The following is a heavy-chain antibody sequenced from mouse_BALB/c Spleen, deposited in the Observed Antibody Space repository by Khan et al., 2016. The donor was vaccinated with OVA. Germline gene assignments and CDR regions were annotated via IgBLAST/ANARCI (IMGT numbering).Heavy chain of an antibody. V-gene: IGHV6-6*02. CDR2: IRLKSNIYAT. J-gene: IGHJ1*01. Sequence: EVKLEESGGGLVQPGGSMKLSCVASGFTFSNYWMNWVRQSPEKGFEWVAEIRLKSNIYATHYAESVRGRFTISRDDSRSSVYLQMNNVGAEDTGIYYCTRGWDGYFDVWGAGTTVTVSS. CDR3: TRGWDGYFDV. CDR1: GFTFSNYW. D-gene: IGHD4-1*01.